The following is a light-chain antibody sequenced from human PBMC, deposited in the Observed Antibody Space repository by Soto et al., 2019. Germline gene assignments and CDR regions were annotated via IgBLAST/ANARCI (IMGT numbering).Light chain of an antibody. V-gene: IGLV2-14*01. Sequence: QSVLTQPASVSGSPGQSITISCTGSSSDVGGYNYVSWYQQHPAKAPKLMIYEVSNRPSGISNRFSGSKSGNTASLTLSGLQAEDEADYYCSSYTSSSTLVFGGGTQLTVL. CDR2: EVS. CDR1: SSDVGGYNY. J-gene: IGLJ2*01. CDR3: SSYTSSSTLV.